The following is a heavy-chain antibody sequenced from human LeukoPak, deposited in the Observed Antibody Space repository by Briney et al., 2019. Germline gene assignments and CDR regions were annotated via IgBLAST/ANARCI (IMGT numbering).Heavy chain of an antibody. D-gene: IGHD3-22*01. V-gene: IGHV4-39*07. Sequence: PSETLSLTCNVSGGSMSNIYYWGWIRQPPGKGLEWIGNIFYSGITYYNPSLRSRVTISVDTSKNQFSLKLSSVTAADTAVYYCARDRGYYYDSSGYYHYNSLDYWGQGTLVTVSS. J-gene: IGHJ4*02. CDR2: IFYSGIT. CDR3: ARDRGYYYDSSGYYHYNSLDY. CDR1: GGSMSNIYY.